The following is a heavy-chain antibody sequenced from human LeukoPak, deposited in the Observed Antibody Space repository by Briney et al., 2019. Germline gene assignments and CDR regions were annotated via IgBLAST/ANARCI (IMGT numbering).Heavy chain of an antibody. J-gene: IGHJ4*02. CDR1: GYTFTSFD. CDR3: ARARYGDYAFDY. V-gene: IGHV1-8*01. CDR2: MNPNSGNT. D-gene: IGHD4-17*01. Sequence: ASVKVSCKASGYTFTSFDINWVRQATGQGLEWMGWMNPNSGNTGYAQKFQGRVTMTRNTSISTAYMELSSLRSEGTAVYYCARARYGDYAFDYWGQGTLVTVSS.